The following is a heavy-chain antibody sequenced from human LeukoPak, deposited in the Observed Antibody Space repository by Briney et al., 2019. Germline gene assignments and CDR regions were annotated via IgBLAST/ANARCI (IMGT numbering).Heavy chain of an antibody. Sequence: PSETLSLTCIISGASISSSAYYWGWIRQPPGKGLEWIGTIYYSGNTYYNPSLQSRVTISVDTSKNQFSLKLSSVTAADTAVYYCARDNFYRVLPIDYWGQGTLVTVSS. CDR3: ARDNFYRVLPIDY. CDR2: IYYSGNT. D-gene: IGHD2/OR15-2a*01. V-gene: IGHV4-39*02. CDR1: GASISSSAYY. J-gene: IGHJ4*02.